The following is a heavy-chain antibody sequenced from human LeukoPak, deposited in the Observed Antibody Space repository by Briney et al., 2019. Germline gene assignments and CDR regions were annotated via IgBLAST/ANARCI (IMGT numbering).Heavy chain of an antibody. D-gene: IGHD6-13*01. Sequence: KPSETLSLTCTVSGGSISSYYWSWIRQPPGKGLEWIGYIYYSGSTNYNPSLKSRVTMSVDTSKNQFSLRLSSVTAADTAVYYCARGRWGIAAAGTSYWGQGTLVAVSS. CDR2: IYYSGST. CDR3: ARGRWGIAAAGTSY. CDR1: GGSISSYY. V-gene: IGHV4-59*01. J-gene: IGHJ4*02.